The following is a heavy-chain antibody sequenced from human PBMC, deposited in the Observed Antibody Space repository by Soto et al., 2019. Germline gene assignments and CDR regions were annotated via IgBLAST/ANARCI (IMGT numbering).Heavy chain of an antibody. Sequence: EVQLVESGGGLVKPGGSLRLSCAASGFTFSSYSMNWVRQAPGKGLDWVSSISSSSSYIYSADSVKGRFTFSRDNANNSLYLQMNSLRAEVTAVYYCASGSTTVTHGNFDYWGQGTLVTVSS. V-gene: IGHV3-21*01. CDR3: ASGSTTVTHGNFDY. CDR2: ISSSSSYI. CDR1: GFTFSSYS. J-gene: IGHJ4*02. D-gene: IGHD4-17*01.